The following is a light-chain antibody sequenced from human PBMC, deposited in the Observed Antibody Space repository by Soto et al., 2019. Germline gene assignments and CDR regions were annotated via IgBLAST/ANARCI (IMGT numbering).Light chain of an antibody. CDR2: EVI. CDR1: SSDVGGYNY. Sequence: QSALTQPPSASGSPGQSVTISCTGTSSDVGGYNYVSWYQQHPGKAPKLMIYEVIKRPSGVPDRFSGSKSGNTASLTVSGLQAEDGADYYCSSYAGSNNLVFGGGTKLTVL. CDR3: SSYAGSNNLV. J-gene: IGLJ2*01. V-gene: IGLV2-8*01.